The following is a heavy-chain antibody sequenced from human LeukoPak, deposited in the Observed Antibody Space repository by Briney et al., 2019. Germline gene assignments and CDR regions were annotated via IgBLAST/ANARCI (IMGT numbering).Heavy chain of an antibody. V-gene: IGHV4-39*07. Sequence: SETLSLTCAVSGGSISSSSYYWGWIRQPPGKGLEWIGSIYYSGSTYYNPSLKSRVTISVDTSKNQFSLKLSSVTAANTAVYYCARDRRYGSGSYYDYWGQGTLVTVSS. D-gene: IGHD3-10*01. CDR2: IYYSGST. J-gene: IGHJ4*02. CDR3: ARDRRYGSGSYYDY. CDR1: GGSISSSSYY.